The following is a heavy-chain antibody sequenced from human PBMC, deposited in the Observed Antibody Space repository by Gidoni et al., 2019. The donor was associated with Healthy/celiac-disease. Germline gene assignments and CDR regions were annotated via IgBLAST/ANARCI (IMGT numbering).Heavy chain of an antibody. CDR3: AKGSGGGHWYFDL. J-gene: IGHJ2*01. Sequence: EVQVLESGGGLVQPGGSLRLSCAASGLTFSSYAMHWGRQVSGKGLGWVSTSSGSGDYTYYADSVKGRFTISRDNSKNTLYLQMNRLRGEDTAVYYCAKGSGGGHWYFDLWGRGTLVTVSS. D-gene: IGHD2-15*01. CDR1: GLTFSSYA. V-gene: IGHV3-23*01. CDR2: SSGSGDYT.